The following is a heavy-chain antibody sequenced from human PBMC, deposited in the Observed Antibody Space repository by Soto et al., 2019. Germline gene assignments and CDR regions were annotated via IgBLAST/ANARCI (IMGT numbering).Heavy chain of an antibody. CDR2: ILHYETP. Sequence: WGALRLSCAGSGFPFSTYAMTLVRQSPGRGLEWVSTILHYETPFYTYSVKGRLTISRENVRGALYLQMNVLRVEDPALYFSAKDLFPSAGQSFFSESWCQGTLVTVSS. CDR1: GFPFSTYA. J-gene: IGHJ5*02. CDR3: AKDLFPSAGQSFFSES. D-gene: IGHD6-13*01. V-gene: IGHV3-23*01.